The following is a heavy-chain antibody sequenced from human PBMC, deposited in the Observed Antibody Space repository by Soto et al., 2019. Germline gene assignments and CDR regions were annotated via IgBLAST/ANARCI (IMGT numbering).Heavy chain of an antibody. V-gene: IGHV1-18*01. D-gene: IGHD5-12*01. Sequence: ASVKVSCKASGYTFTSTGISWVRQAPGQGLEWMGWISTYNGKTTYARKFQGRVTMTMDTSTSTAYMDLRSLRSDDTAVYYCVRVVDSTTGRFDPWGQGTLVTVSS. CDR1: GYTFTSTG. CDR3: VRVVDSTTGRFDP. CDR2: ISTYNGKT. J-gene: IGHJ5*02.